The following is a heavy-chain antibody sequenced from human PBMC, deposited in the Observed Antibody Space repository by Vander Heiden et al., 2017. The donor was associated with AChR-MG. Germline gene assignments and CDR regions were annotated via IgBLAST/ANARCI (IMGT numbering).Heavy chain of an antibody. D-gene: IGHD4-17*01. Sequence: QVQLVESGGGVVQPGRSLRLSCAASGFTFSSYGMHWVRQAPGKGLEWVAVISYDGSNKYYADSVKGRFTISRDNSKNTLYLQMNSLRAEDTAVYYCAKGATVTTVDYWGQGTLVTVSS. J-gene: IGHJ4*02. CDR2: ISYDGSNK. CDR3: AKGATVTTVDY. CDR1: GFTFSSYG. V-gene: IGHV3-30*18.